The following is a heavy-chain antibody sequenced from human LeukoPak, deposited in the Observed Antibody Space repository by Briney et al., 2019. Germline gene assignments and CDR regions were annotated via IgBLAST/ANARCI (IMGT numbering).Heavy chain of an antibody. CDR3: ARDGGSYDDAFDI. V-gene: IGHV3-21*01. D-gene: IGHD1-26*01. CDR2: ISSSSSYI. CDR1: GFTFSSYS. Sequence: GGSVRLSCAASGFTFSSYSMNWVRQAPGKGLEWVSSISSSSSYIYYADSVKGRFTISRDNAKNSLYLQMNSLRAEDTAVYYCARDGGSYDDAFDIWGQGTMVTVSS. J-gene: IGHJ3*02.